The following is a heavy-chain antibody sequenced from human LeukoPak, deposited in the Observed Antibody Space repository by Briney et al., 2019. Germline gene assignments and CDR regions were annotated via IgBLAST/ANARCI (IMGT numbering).Heavy chain of an antibody. J-gene: IGHJ6*03. CDR2: ISSSSSTI. Sequence: GGSLRLSCAASGFTFSSYSMNWVRQAPGKGLEWVSYISSSSSTIYYADSVKGRFTISRDNAKNSLYLQMNSLRAEDTAVYYCAKVVAATRPYYYYMDVWGKGTTVTVSS. CDR3: AKVVAATRPYYYYMDV. CDR1: GFTFSSYS. D-gene: IGHD2-15*01. V-gene: IGHV3-48*01.